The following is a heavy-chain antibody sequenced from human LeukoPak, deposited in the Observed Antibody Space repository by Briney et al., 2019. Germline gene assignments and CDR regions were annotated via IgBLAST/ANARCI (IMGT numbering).Heavy chain of an antibody. Sequence: ASVKVSCKVSGYTLTELSMHWVRQAPGKGLEWMGGFDPEDGETIYAQKFQGRVTVTTDTSTSTAYMELRSLRSDDTAVYFCARVGRWLVLDYWGQGTLVTVSS. J-gene: IGHJ4*02. CDR1: GYTLTELS. D-gene: IGHD6-19*01. CDR2: FDPEDGET. CDR3: ARVGRWLVLDY. V-gene: IGHV1-24*01.